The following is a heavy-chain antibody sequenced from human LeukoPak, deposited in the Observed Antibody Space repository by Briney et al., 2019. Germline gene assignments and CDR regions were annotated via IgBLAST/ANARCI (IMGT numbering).Heavy chain of an antibody. J-gene: IGHJ4*02. Sequence: SETLSLTCTVSGGSIGGYYWTWIRQLPGKGLEWIGYIYNSGITNYNPSLKSRVTISVDTSKNQFSLKLSSVTAADTAVYYCATSAQWLPLGYWGQGTLVTVSS. CDR3: ATSAQWLPLGY. D-gene: IGHD6-19*01. CDR1: GGSIGGYY. CDR2: IYNSGIT. V-gene: IGHV4-4*08.